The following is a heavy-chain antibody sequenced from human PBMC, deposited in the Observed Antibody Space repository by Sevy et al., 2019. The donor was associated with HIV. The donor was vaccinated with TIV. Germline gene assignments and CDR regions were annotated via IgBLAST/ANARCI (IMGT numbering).Heavy chain of an antibody. D-gene: IGHD3-10*01. Sequence: GGSLRLSCAASGFTFSSYDMHWVRQATGKGLEWVSAIGTAGDTYYPGSVKGRFTISRENAKNSLYLQMNSLRAGDTAVYYCARGRPGSGSSDAFDIWGQGTMVIVSS. V-gene: IGHV3-13*01. CDR1: GFTFSSYD. CDR2: IGTAGDT. CDR3: ARGRPGSGSSDAFDI. J-gene: IGHJ3*02.